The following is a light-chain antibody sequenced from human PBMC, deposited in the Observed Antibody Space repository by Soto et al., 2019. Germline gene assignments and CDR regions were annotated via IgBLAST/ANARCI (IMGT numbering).Light chain of an antibody. CDR1: SSDVGGYNY. CDR3: SSYTSSSIYV. J-gene: IGLJ1*01. Sequence: QSVLTQPASVSGSPGQSITISCTGTSSDVGGYNYVSWYQQHPGKVPKVMIYEVNNRPAGVSNRFSGSKSGNTASLTISGLQAEDEADYYCSSYTSSSIYVSGTGTKVTVL. CDR2: EVN. V-gene: IGLV2-14*01.